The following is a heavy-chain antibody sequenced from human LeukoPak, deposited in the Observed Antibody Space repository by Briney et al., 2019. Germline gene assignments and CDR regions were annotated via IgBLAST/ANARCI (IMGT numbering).Heavy chain of an antibody. J-gene: IGHJ6*03. V-gene: IGHV1-2*02. CDR3: ARWHSTDYGILTGYYYYYYMDV. Sequence: ASVKVSCKASGYTFTGYYMHWVRQAPGQGLEWMGWINPNSGGTNYAQKFQGRVTMTRDTSISTAYMELSRLRSDDTAVYYCARWHSTDYGILTGYYYYYYMDVWGKGTTVTVSS. D-gene: IGHD3-9*01. CDR1: GYTFTGYY. CDR2: INPNSGGT.